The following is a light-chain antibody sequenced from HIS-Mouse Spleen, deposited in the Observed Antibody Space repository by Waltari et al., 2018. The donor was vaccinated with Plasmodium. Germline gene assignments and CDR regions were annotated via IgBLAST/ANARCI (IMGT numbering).Light chain of an antibody. J-gene: IGKJ3*01. V-gene: IGKV3-15*01. Sequence: EFVITHSPAPLSVSPGARATLSCRASQSVSSNLAWYQQKPGQAPRLLIYGASTRATGIPARFSGSGSGTEFTLTISSLQSEDFAVYYCQQYNNWSFTFGPGTKVDIK. CDR2: GAS. CDR3: QQYNNWSFT. CDR1: QSVSSN.